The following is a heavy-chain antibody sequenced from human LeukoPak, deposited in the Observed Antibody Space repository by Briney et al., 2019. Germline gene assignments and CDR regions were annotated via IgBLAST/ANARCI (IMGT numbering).Heavy chain of an antibody. D-gene: IGHD6-19*01. Sequence: PGGSLRLSCLASGFTFSSYAMHWVRQAPGKGLEYVSAISSNGGSTYYANSVKGRFTISRDNSKNTLYLQMGSLRVEDMAVYYCARASSGWYGYWGQGTLVTVSS. J-gene: IGHJ4*02. CDR1: GFTFSSYA. CDR2: ISSNGGST. CDR3: ARASSGWYGY. V-gene: IGHV3-64*01.